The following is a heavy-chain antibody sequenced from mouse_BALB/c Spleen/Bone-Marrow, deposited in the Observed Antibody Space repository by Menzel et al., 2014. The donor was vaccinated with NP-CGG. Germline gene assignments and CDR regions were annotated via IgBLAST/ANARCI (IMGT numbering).Heavy chain of an antibody. Sequence: VQLQQFGPELVKPGASVKMSCKASGYAFTSYVMHWVKQKPGQGLEWIGYINPYNDGSKYNEKFKDKATLTSDKSSSTAYMELSSLTSEDSAVYYCTREAASPLAYWGQGTLVTVSA. CDR1: GYAFTSYV. CDR3: TREAASPLAY. D-gene: IGHD6-1*01. J-gene: IGHJ3*01. V-gene: IGHV1-14*01. CDR2: INPYNDGS.